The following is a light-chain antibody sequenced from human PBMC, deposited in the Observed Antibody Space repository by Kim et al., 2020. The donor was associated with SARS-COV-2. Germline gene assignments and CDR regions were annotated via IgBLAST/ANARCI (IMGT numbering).Light chain of an antibody. Sequence: DIVLTQSPDSLALSVGERATINCKSSQSVLYSSDNKNYLVWYQQKSGQPPKLLISWASTRESGVPDRFSGSGSGTDFTLTISSLQAEDVAVYDCQQFFTIPRTFGRGTKVDIK. J-gene: IGKJ1*01. CDR3: QQFFTIPRT. V-gene: IGKV4-1*01. CDR1: QSVLYSSDNKNY. CDR2: WAS.